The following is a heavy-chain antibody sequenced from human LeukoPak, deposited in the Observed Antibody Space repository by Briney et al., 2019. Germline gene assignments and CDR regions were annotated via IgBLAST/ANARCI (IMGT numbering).Heavy chain of an antibody. J-gene: IGHJ4*02. Sequence: GGSLRLSCAASGFTFSSYGMHWVRQAPGKGLEWVAVISYDGSNKYYADSVKGRFTISRDNSKNTLYLQMNSLRAEDTAVYYCARGGYSGYDFDYWGQGTLVTVSS. V-gene: IGHV3-30*03. CDR2: ISYDGSNK. CDR1: GFTFSSYG. D-gene: IGHD5-12*01. CDR3: ARGGYSGYDFDY.